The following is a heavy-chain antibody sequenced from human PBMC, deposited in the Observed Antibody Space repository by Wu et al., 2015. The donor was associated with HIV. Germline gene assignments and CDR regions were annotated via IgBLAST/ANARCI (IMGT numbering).Heavy chain of an antibody. V-gene: IGHV1-2*02. J-gene: IGHJ3*02. CDR1: GYTFTGYY. D-gene: IGHD3-9*01. CDR2: INPNSGGT. Sequence: QVQLVQSGAEVKKPGASVKVSCKASGYTFTGYYMHWVRQAPGQGLEWMGWINPNSGGTNYAQKFQGRVTMTRDTSISTAYMELSRLRSDDTAVYYCARVRYDILTGPSAGAFDIWGQGTMVTVSS. CDR3: ARVRYDILTGPSAGAFDI.